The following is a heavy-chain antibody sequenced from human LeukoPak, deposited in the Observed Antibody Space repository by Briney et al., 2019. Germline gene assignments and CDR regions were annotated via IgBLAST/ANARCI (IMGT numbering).Heavy chain of an antibody. V-gene: IGHV3-53*01. Sequence: GGSLRLSCAASGFTVSSNYMSWVRQAPGKGLEWVSLIYSGGDKRYAASVKGRFTISRDNSKNTLYLQMDSLRVEDTAVYYCGGYSSLDHWGQGTLVTVSS. D-gene: IGHD3-22*01. CDR1: GFTVSSNY. CDR3: GGYSSLDH. CDR2: IYSGGDK. J-gene: IGHJ4*02.